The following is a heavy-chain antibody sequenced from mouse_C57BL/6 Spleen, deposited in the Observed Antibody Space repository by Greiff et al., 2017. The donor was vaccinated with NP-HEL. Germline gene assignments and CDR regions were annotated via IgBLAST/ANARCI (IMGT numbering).Heavy chain of an antibody. CDR2: ISDGGSYT. V-gene: IGHV5-4*03. CDR3: ARAYYSNYGVFYAMDY. CDR1: GFTFSSYA. D-gene: IGHD2-5*01. J-gene: IGHJ4*01. Sequence: EVKLMESGGGLVKPGGSLKLSCAASGFTFSSYAMSWVRQTPEKRLEWVATISDGGSYTYYPANVKGRFTISRDNAKNNLYLQMSHLKSEDTAMYYCARAYYSNYGVFYAMDYWGQGTSVTVSS.